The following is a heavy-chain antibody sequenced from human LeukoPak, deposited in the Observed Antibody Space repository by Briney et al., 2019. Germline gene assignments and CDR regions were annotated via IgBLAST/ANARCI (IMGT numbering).Heavy chain of an antibody. J-gene: IGHJ6*02. CDR2: IKQDGSEK. D-gene: IGHD4-17*01. CDR1: GFTFSNYW. CDR3: ARADYGDYDKSRPYYYYYGMDV. Sequence: GGSLRLSCAASGFTFSNYWMSWVRQAPGKGLEWVANIKQDGSEKYYVDSVKGRFTISRDNAKNSLYLQMNSLRAEDTAVYYCARADYGDYDKSRPYYYYYGMDVWGQGTTVTVSS. V-gene: IGHV3-7*01.